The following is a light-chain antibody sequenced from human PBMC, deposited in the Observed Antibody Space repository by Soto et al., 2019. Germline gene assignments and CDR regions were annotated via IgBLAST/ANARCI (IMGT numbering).Light chain of an antibody. CDR1: SSNIGSNT. Sequence: QSVLTQPPSASGTPGQRVTISCSGSSSNIGSNTVNWYQQLPGTAPKLLIYSNNQRPSGVPDRFSGSKSGTSASLAISGLQSEDEADYYCAAWDDSLNGVFGPGTKLTVL. CDR2: SNN. V-gene: IGLV1-44*01. J-gene: IGLJ1*01. CDR3: AAWDDSLNGV.